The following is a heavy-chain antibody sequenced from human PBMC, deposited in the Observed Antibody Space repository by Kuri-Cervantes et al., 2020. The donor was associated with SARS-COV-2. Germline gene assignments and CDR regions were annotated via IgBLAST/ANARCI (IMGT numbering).Heavy chain of an antibody. CDR3: ARDLYYYDSSGYEYYYYYYTDV. D-gene: IGHD3-22*01. CDR2: IYYSGST. Sequence: SETLSLTCTVSGGSISSHYWSWIRQPPGKGLEWIGYIYYSGSTNYNPSLKSRVTISVDTSKNQFSLKLSSVTAADTAVYYCARDLYYYDSSGYEYYYYYYTDVWGKGTTVTVSS. J-gene: IGHJ6*03. CDR1: GGSISSHY. V-gene: IGHV4-59*11.